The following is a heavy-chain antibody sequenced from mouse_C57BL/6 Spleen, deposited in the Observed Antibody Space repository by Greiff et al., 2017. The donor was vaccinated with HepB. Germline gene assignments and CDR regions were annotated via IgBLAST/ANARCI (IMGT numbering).Heavy chain of an antibody. CDR3: ARPDRVYYFDY. Sequence: EVKLVESGGGLVKPGGSLKLSCAASGFTFSDYGMHWVRQAPEKGLEWVAYISSGSSTIYYADTVKGRFTISRDKAKNTLFLQMTSLRSEDTAMYYCARPDRVYYFDYWGQGTTLPVSS. V-gene: IGHV5-17*01. CDR1: GFTFSDYG. J-gene: IGHJ2*01. CDR2: ISSGSSTI.